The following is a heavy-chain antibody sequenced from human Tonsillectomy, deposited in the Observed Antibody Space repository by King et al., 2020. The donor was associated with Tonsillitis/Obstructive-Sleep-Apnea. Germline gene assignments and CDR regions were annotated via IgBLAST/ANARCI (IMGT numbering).Heavy chain of an antibody. D-gene: IGHD3/OR15-3a*01. CDR1: GYSFTIYW. Sequence: VQMVESGAEVKKPGESLKISFKGSGYSFTIYWIGWVRQMPGKSLEWMGIIYPVDTDTSYSPAFQSKVTISADKSICTAYLQWSSLKSSDTAMYYCARLGGLVPSYYYYYMDVWGKGTTVTVSS. CDR3: ARLGGLVPSYYYYYMDV. J-gene: IGHJ6*03. V-gene: IGHV5-51*01. CDR2: IYPVDTDT.